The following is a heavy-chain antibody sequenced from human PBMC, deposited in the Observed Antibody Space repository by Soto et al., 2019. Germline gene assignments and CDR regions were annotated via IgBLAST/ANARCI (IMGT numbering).Heavy chain of an antibody. J-gene: IGHJ6*02. CDR2: TYYRSKWYN. CDR1: GDSVSSNSAA. D-gene: IGHD6-19*01. CDR3: ARVGLKLQWLVPENYYYGMDV. V-gene: IGHV6-1*01. Sequence: PSQTLSLTCAISGDSVSSNSAAWNWIRQSPSRGLEWLGRTYYRSKWYNDYAVSVKSRITINPDTSKNQSSLQLNSVTPEDTAVYYCARVGLKLQWLVPENYYYGMDVWGQGTTVTVSS.